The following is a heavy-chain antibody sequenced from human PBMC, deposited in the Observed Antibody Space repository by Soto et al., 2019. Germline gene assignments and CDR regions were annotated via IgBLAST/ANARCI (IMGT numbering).Heavy chain of an antibody. CDR3: VRDASSGYRGWWDP. V-gene: IGHV1-18*01. Sequence: ASVKVSCKASGYTFTSYGISWVRQAPGQGLEWMGLLIPYNGDRIYAQKFQGRVILTTGTATNTAYMELGSLRSDDTAVYYCVRDASSGYRGWWDPWGQGTLVTVS. CDR2: LIPYNGDR. D-gene: IGHD5-12*01. J-gene: IGHJ5*02. CDR1: GYTFTSYG.